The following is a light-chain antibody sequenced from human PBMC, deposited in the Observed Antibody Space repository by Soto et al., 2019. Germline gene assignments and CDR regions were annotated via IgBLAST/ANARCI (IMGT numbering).Light chain of an antibody. CDR1: SSNIGAGYD. J-gene: IGLJ1*01. CDR2: GNS. CDR3: QYSDSSLNV. Sequence: QSVLTQPPSVSGAPGQRVTISCTGSSSNIGAGYDVHWYQQLPGTAPKLLIYGNSNRPSGVPDRFSGSKSGTSASLAITGLQAEDEADYYCQYSDSSLNVFGTGT. V-gene: IGLV1-40*01.